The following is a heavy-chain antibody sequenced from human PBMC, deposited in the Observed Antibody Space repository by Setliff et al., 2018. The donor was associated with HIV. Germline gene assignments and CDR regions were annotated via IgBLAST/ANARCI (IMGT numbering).Heavy chain of an antibody. D-gene: IGHD3-16*01. CDR3: AAVPWGHSSLIIDH. CDR1: GLIFSSYE. V-gene: IGHV3-48*03. Sequence: PGGFLRLSCAASGLIFSSYEMNWVRQAPGKGLEWISFIGGHGSIIHYADSVKGRFTISRDNAKNSVYLQMHSLRVEDTAVYYCAAVPWGHSSLIIDHWGQGIPVTVSS. CDR2: IGGHGSII. J-gene: IGHJ4*02.